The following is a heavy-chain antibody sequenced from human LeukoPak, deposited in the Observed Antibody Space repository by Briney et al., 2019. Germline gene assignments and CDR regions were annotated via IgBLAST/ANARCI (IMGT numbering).Heavy chain of an antibody. Sequence: SETLSLTCAVYGGSFRGYHWSWLRQPPGKGLEWLGEINHSGSPNYHPSLKSRVPISVDKSKNQFSPKLSSVTAAGTGLYYRGRARRDFWSAGNWFDPWGQGTLVTVSS. V-gene: IGHV4-34*01. J-gene: IGHJ5*02. CDR1: GGSFRGYH. CDR2: INHSGSP. CDR3: GRARRDFWSAGNWFDP. D-gene: IGHD3-3*01.